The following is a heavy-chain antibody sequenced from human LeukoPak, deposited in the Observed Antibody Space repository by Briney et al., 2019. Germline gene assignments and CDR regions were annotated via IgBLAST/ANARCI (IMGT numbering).Heavy chain of an antibody. D-gene: IGHD2-21*02. CDR2: ISNSGLTI. J-gene: IGHJ4*02. CDR1: GFTFSPYS. Sequence: GGSLRLSCAGFGFTFSPYSMNWVRQAPGKGLEWISYISNSGLTIYYADSVKGRFTISRDSAANSLFLQMSSLKNEDTAVYFCARDRGDDYFDYWGQGTLVTV. V-gene: IGHV3-48*02. CDR3: ARDRGDDYFDY.